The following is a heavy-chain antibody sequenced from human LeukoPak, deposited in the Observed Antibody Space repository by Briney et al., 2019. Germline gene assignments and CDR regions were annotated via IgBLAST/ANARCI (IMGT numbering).Heavy chain of an antibody. Sequence: GASVKVSCKASGYTFTSYDINWVRQATGQGLEWMGWMNPNSGNTGYAQKFQGRVTMTRNTSISTAYMELSSLRSEDTAVYYCARGDSSSWLSTTKYGMDVWGQGTTATVSS. D-gene: IGHD6-13*01. J-gene: IGHJ6*02. CDR1: GYTFTSYD. CDR3: ARGDSSSWLSTTKYGMDV. V-gene: IGHV1-8*01. CDR2: MNPNSGNT.